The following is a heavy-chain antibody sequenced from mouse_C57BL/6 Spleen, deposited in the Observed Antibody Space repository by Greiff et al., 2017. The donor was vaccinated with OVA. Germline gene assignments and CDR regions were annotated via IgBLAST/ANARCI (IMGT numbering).Heavy chain of an antibody. J-gene: IGHJ4*01. CDR3: ARFLYYYGSLGGYAMDD. Sequence: EVKLMESGGGLVQPGGSLSLSCAASGFTFTDYYMSWVRQPPGKALEWLGFIRNKANGYTTEYSASVKGRFTISRDNSQSILYLQMNALRAEDSATYYCARFLYYYGSLGGYAMDDWGQGTSVTVSS. V-gene: IGHV7-3*01. CDR1: GFTFTDYY. CDR2: IRNKANGYTT. D-gene: IGHD1-1*01.